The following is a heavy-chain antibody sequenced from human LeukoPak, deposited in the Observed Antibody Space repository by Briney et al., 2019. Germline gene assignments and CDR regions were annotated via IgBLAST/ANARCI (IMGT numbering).Heavy chain of an antibody. CDR2: IYYSGST. CDR1: GGSINSYY. CDR3: ARLYPDPFDI. Sequence: SETLSLTCTVSGGSINSYYWSWIWQPPGKGLEWIGSIYYSGSTYYNPSLKSRVTKSVGRSKNQFSLKLSSVTAADTAVYYCARLYPDPFDIWGQGPMVTVSS. J-gene: IGHJ3*02. V-gene: IGHV4-59*12. D-gene: IGHD3-16*01.